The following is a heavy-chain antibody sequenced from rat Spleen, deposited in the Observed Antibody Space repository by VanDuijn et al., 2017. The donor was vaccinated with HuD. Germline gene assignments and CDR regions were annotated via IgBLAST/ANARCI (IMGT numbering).Heavy chain of an antibody. J-gene: IGHJ3*01. CDR3: TTDKYGGYSAGFVY. CDR1: GFTFSTYG. CDR2: ISYDGGAT. D-gene: IGHD1-11*01. V-gene: IGHV5-20*01. Sequence: EVQLVESDGGLVQPGRSLKLSCAASGFTFSTYGMAWVRQAPKKGLEWVAYISYDGGATYYRDSVKGRFTISRENARSTLYLQMDSLRSEDTATYYCTTDKYGGYSAGFVYWGQGALVTVSS.